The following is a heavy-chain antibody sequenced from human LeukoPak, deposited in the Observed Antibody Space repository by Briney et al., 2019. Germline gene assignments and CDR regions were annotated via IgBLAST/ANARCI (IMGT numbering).Heavy chain of an antibody. J-gene: IGHJ4*02. Sequence: GGSLRLSCAASGFTFSSYGMHWVRQAPGKGLEWEAVIWYDGSNKYYADSVKGRFTISRDNSKNTLYLQMNSLRAEDTAVYYCARGQGWFGELFPVDYWGQGTLVTVSS. CDR2: IWYDGSNK. CDR3: ARGQGWFGELFPVDY. D-gene: IGHD3-10*01. V-gene: IGHV3-33*01. CDR1: GFTFSSYG.